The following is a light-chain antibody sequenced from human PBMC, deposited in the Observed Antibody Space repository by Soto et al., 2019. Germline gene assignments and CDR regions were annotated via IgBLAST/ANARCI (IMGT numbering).Light chain of an antibody. Sequence: QSVLTQPASVSGSPGQSITISCTGTSSDVSAYNYVSWYQQHSGKAPKLMIYEVSNRPSGVSNRFSGSKSGDTASLTISWLQAEDEAIYYCSSYTSSSTYVVGTGTKVTVL. CDR1: SSDVSAYNY. V-gene: IGLV2-14*01. CDR2: EVS. CDR3: SSYTSSSTYV. J-gene: IGLJ1*01.